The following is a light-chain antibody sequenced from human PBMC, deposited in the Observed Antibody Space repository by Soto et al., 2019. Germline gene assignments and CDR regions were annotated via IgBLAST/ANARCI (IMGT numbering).Light chain of an antibody. J-gene: IGKJ1*01. CDR2: KSS. CDR3: QQFNTSPWT. V-gene: IGKV1-5*03. CDR1: QSVSIW. Sequence: DIQMTQSPSSLSASEGDRVTXSCRASQSVSIWLAWYQQKPGRAPKLLIYKSSILESGVPSRFSGSGSGTEFTLTLSSLQPDDFATYYCQQFNTSPWTFGQGTKVDIK.